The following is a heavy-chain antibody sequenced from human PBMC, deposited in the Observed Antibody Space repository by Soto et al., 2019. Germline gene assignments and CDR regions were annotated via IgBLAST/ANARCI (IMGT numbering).Heavy chain of an antibody. Sequence: PGGSLRLSFAASGFTLSEYRMDWGRQAPGKGLEWISRSRNKANGGTTEYAASVKGRFTISRDDSKNLLYLQMNSLKTEDTAMYYCSRDIGKYSFDFCGQGTLVTVSS. CDR3: SRDIGKYSFDF. CDR1: GFTLSEYR. D-gene: IGHD1-26*01. J-gene: IGHJ4*02. CDR2: SRNKANGGTT. V-gene: IGHV3-72*01.